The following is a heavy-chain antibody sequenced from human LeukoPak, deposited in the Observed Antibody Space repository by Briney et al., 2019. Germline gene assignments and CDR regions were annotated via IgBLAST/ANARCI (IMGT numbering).Heavy chain of an antibody. V-gene: IGHV4-59*08. CDR1: GFTVSSNY. Sequence: GSLRLSCAASGFTVSSNYMSWVRQAPGKGLEWIGYIYYSGSTNYNPSLKSRVTISVDTSKNQFSLKLSSVTAADTAVYYCARHRDDAFDIWGQGTMVTVSS. CDR2: IYYSGST. CDR3: ARHRDDAFDI. J-gene: IGHJ3*02.